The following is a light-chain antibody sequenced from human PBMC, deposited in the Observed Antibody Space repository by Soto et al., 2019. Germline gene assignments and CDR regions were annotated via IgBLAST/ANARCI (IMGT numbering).Light chain of an antibody. CDR3: SSYAGSNNVL. CDR1: NSDIGGYNY. J-gene: IGLJ2*01. Sequence: QSALTQPPSASGSPGQSVTISCTGTNSDIGGYNYVSWYQQHPGKAPKLMIYEVNKRPSGVPDRFSGSKSGNTASLTVSGLQAEDEADYYCSSYAGSNNVLFGGGTKLTVL. CDR2: EVN. V-gene: IGLV2-8*01.